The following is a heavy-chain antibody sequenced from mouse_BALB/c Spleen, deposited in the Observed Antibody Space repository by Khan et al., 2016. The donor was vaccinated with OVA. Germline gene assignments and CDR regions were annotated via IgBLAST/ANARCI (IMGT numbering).Heavy chain of an antibody. CDR1: GYTFTEYT. D-gene: IGHD1-1*01. CDR2: INPNNGYT. CDR3: ARGNYGGSSYGYVDY. J-gene: IGHJ2*01. Sequence: VQLQQSGPELVKPGASVKISCKTSGYTFTEYTMHWVKQSHGKSLEWIGSINPNNGYTTYTQKFKGKATLTVDKSSSTAYMELRSLTSEDSAVYYCARGNYGGSSYGYVDYWGQGTTLTVSS. V-gene: IGHV1-18*01.